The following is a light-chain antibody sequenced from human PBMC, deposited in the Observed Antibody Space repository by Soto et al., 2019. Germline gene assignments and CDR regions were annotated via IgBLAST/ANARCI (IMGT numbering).Light chain of an antibody. V-gene: IGLV2-14*01. Sequence: QSALTQPASVSGSPGQSITISCTGTSSDVGGYNYVSWYQQHPGKYPKLMIYEVSNRPSGVSNRFSGSKSGNTASLTISGLQAEDEADYYCSSYTSSSTPYVFGTGTKLTVL. CDR3: SSYTSSSTPYV. CDR2: EVS. J-gene: IGLJ1*01. CDR1: SSDVGGYNY.